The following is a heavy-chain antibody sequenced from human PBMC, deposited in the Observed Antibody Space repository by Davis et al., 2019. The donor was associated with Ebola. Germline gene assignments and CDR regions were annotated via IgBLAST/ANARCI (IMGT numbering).Heavy chain of an antibody. CDR1: GYIFTTYA. V-gene: IGHV1-3*01. CDR3: ARDRGGDYSFDY. J-gene: IGHJ4*02. CDR2: VHGGNGNT. D-gene: IGHD3-10*01. Sequence: ASVKVSCKASGYIFTTYAMHWVRQAPGQRLEWMGWVHGGNGNTKYSQRFQGRVTITTDTSASTAYLDLSSLRSEDTSVYYCARDRGGDYSFDYWGQGTLVTVSS.